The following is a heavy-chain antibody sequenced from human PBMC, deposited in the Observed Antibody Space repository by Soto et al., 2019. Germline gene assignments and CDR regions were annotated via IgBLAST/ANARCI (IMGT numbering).Heavy chain of an antibody. V-gene: IGHV3-23*01. Sequence: PGGSLRLSCASSGFTLSMSAVNFFRQAPCKGLEWVSYISDSGDRTYYADSVKGRFTISRDRSKNTVSLQMDSLRAEDTAVYYCAKDRGIIVKAGDAFDVWGQGTKVTVSS. CDR1: GFTLSMSA. J-gene: IGHJ3*01. CDR2: ISDSGDRT. CDR3: AKDRGIIVKAGDAFDV. D-gene: IGHD3-16*02.